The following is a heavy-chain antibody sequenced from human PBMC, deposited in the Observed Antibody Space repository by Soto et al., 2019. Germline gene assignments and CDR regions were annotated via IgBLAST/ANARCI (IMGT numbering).Heavy chain of an antibody. CDR2: TYYRSKWYN. D-gene: IGHD3-3*01. CDR3: ARGGLIDYDFWSGYPPQDYYGMDV. CDR1: GDSVSSNSAA. J-gene: IGHJ6*02. V-gene: IGHV6-1*01. Sequence: PSQTLSLTCAISGDSVSSNSAAWNWIRQSPSRGLEWLGRTYYRSKWYNDYAVSVKSRITINPDTSKNQFSLQLNSVTPEDTAVYYCARGGLIDYDFWSGYPPQDYYGMDVWGQGTKVTV.